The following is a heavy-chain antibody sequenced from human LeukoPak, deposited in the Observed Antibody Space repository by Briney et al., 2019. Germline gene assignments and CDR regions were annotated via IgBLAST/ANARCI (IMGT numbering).Heavy chain of an antibody. CDR1: GGSISSGGYY. V-gene: IGHV4-31*03. D-gene: IGHD3-3*01. CDR3: ARASNNFWSGYYTYSWFDP. CDR2: IYYSGST. Sequence: PSETLSLTCTVSGGSISSGGYYWSWIRQHPGKGLEWIGYIYYSGSTYYNPSLKSRVTISVDTSKNQFSLKLSSVTAADTAVYYCARASNNFWSGYYTYSWFDPWGQGTLVTVSS. J-gene: IGHJ5*02.